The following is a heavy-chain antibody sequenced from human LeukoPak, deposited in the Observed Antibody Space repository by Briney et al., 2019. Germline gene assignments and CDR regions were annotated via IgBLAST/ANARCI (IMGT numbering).Heavy chain of an antibody. V-gene: IGHV1-2*02. Sequence: ASVKVSCKASGYTFTGYYMHWVRQAPGQGLEWMGWINPNSGGTNYAQKFQGRVTMNRDTSISTAYMELSRLRCDDTAVYYCARAVAISTCFDYWGQGTLVTVSS. J-gene: IGHJ4*02. CDR1: GYTFTGYY. D-gene: IGHD5-12*01. CDR3: ARAVAISTCFDY. CDR2: INPNSGGT.